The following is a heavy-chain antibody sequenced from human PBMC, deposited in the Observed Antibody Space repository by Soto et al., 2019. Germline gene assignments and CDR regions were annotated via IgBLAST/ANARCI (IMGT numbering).Heavy chain of an antibody. Sequence: QVQLVESGGGVVQPGRSLRLSCAASGFTFSSYGMHWVRQAPGKGLEWVAVISYDGSNKYYADSVKGRFTISRDNSKNTLYLQMNSLRAEDTAVYYCAKDQFFYTAMAPLDYWGQGTLVTVSS. CDR2: ISYDGSNK. D-gene: IGHD5-18*01. J-gene: IGHJ4*02. V-gene: IGHV3-30*18. CDR3: AKDQFFYTAMAPLDY. CDR1: GFTFSSYG.